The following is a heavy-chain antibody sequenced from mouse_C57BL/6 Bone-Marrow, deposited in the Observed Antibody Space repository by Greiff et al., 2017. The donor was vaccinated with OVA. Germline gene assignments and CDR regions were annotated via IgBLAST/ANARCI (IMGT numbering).Heavy chain of an antibody. V-gene: IGHV14-4*01. CDR3: TTGYYGSIFDY. CDR1: GFNIKDDY. Sequence: EVQLQQSGAELVRPGASVKLSCTASGFNIKDDYMHWVKQRPEQGLEWIGWIDPENGDTEYASKFQGKATITADTSSNTAYLQLSSLTSEDTAVDYCTTGYYGSIFDYWGQGTTLTVSS. CDR2: IDPENGDT. D-gene: IGHD1-1*01. J-gene: IGHJ2*01.